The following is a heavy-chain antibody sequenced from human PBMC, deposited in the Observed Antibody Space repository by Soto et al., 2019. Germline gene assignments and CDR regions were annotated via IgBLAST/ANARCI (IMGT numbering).Heavy chain of an antibody. J-gene: IGHJ5*02. CDR3: ARGGEDYGSGSYNNWFDP. CDR2: INHSGST. Sequence: LSLTCAVYGGSFSGYYWSWIRQPPGKGLEWIGEINHSGSTNYNPSLKSRVTISVDTSKNQFSLKLSSVTAADTAVYYCARGGEDYGSGSYNNWFDPWGQGTLVTVSS. CDR1: GGSFSGYY. D-gene: IGHD3-10*01. V-gene: IGHV4-34*01.